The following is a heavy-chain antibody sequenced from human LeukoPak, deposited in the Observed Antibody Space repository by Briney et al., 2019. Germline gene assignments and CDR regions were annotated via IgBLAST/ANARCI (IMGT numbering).Heavy chain of an antibody. Sequence: SETLSLTCAVYGGAFSGYYWSWIRQPPGKGLEWIGEINHSGSTNYNPSLKSRVTISVDTSKNQFSLKLSSVTAADTAVYYCARGRGRFLLCYFDYWGQGTLVTVSS. J-gene: IGHJ4*02. CDR1: GGAFSGYY. CDR2: INHSGST. CDR3: ARGRGRFLLCYFDY. V-gene: IGHV4-34*01. D-gene: IGHD3-3*01.